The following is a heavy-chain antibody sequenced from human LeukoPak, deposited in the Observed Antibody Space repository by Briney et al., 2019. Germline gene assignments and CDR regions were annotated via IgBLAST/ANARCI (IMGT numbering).Heavy chain of an antibody. CDR1: GDSFSSNSAA. V-gene: IGHV6-1*01. D-gene: IGHD5-18*01. J-gene: IGHJ4*02. Sequence: SQTLSLTCAISGDSFSSNSAAWNWLRQSPSSGLEWLGRTFYRSKWHNDYAVSVKGRITINPDTSKNHFYLQLNSVTPEDTAVYYCARDRSFGYGSHFDYWGQGTLVTVSS. CDR2: TFYRSKWHN. CDR3: ARDRSFGYGSHFDY.